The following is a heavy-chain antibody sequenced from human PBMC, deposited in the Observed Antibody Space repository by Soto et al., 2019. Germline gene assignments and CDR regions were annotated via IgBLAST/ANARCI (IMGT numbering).Heavy chain of an antibody. CDR1: GFTFSDYY. J-gene: IGHJ4*02. D-gene: IGHD6-6*01. Sequence: GGSLRLSCAASGFTFSDYYMSWIRQAPGKGLEWVSYISSSSSYTNYADSVKGRFTISRDNAKNSLYLQMNSLRAEDTAVYYCARVRPRTRYSSSSDGFDYWGQGNLVTVSS. V-gene: IGHV3-11*06. CDR3: ARVRPRTRYSSSSDGFDY. CDR2: ISSSSSYT.